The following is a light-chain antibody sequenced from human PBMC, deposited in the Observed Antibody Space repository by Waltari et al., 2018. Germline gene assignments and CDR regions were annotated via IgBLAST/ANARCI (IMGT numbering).Light chain of an antibody. Sequence: QSVLTQPPSVSGAPGPRVTISCTGSGSHIGAGYDVHWYQQLPRAAPKLLIYGSSSRPLGVPDRFFGSTSGTSASLAITGLQAEDEADYYCQSYDISLSVVFGGGTKLTVL. CDR1: GSHIGAGYD. CDR3: QSYDISLSVV. V-gene: IGLV1-40*01. CDR2: GSS. J-gene: IGLJ3*02.